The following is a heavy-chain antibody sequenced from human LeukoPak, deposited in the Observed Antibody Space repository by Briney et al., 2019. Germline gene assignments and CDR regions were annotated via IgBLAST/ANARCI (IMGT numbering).Heavy chain of an antibody. D-gene: IGHD3-22*01. CDR3: AREPRNYYDSSGYYSAFDI. Sequence: PGGSLRLSCAASGFTFSSYAMHWGRQAPGKGVEYVSAISSNGGSTYYANSVKGRFTISRDNSKNTLYLQMGSLRAEDMAVYYCAREPRNYYDSSGYYSAFDIWGQGTMVTVSS. J-gene: IGHJ3*02. CDR2: ISSNGGST. V-gene: IGHV3-64*01. CDR1: GFTFSSYA.